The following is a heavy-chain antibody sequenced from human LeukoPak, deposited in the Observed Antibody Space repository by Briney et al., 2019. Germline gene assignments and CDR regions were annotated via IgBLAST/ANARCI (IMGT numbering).Heavy chain of an antibody. CDR1: GYSFTTYW. CDR2: IDRSDSYN. V-gene: IGHV5-10-1*01. Sequence: GESLKISCKGSGYSFTTYWISWVRQMPGKGLEWMGRIDRSDSYNSYSPAFQGHVTISADKSISTAYLQWSSLKASDTAMYYCARHPYDSSAHYWGQGTLVTVSS. D-gene: IGHD3-22*01. CDR3: ARHPYDSSAHY. J-gene: IGHJ4*02.